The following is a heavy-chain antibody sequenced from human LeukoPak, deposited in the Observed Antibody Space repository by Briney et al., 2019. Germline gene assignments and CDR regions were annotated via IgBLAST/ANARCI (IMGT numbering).Heavy chain of an antibody. CDR1: GYTFTSYD. Sequence: ASAKVSCKASGYTFTSYDINWVRQATGQGLEWMGWMNPNSGNTGYAQKFQGRVTMTRNTSISTAYMELSSLRSEDTAVYYCARTLLWFGELFLDYWGQGTLVTVSS. D-gene: IGHD3-10*01. CDR3: ARTLLWFGELFLDY. CDR2: MNPNSGNT. V-gene: IGHV1-8*01. J-gene: IGHJ4*02.